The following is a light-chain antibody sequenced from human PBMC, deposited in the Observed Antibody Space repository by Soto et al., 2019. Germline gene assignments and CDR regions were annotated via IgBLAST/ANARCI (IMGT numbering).Light chain of an antibody. Sequence: NFMLTQPHSVSESPGKTVTISCKRSSGNIASNYVQWYQQRPGSAPTTMIYEDKHRPSGVPDRFSGSIDRSSNSASLTISALKTEDEADYYCQSYDTSDLVVFGGGTKLAVL. V-gene: IGLV6-57*03. CDR3: QSYDTSDLVV. CDR1: SGNIASNY. CDR2: EDK. J-gene: IGLJ2*01.